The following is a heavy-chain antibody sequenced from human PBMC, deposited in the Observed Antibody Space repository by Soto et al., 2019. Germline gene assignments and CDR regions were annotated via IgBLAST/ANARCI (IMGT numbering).Heavy chain of an antibody. D-gene: IGHD3-9*01. CDR2: IIPIFGTA. CDR3: ARASYYDILTGYINWFDP. V-gene: IGHV1-69*06. J-gene: IGHJ5*02. CDR1: GGTFSSYA. Sequence: SVKVSCKASGGTFSSYAISWVRQAPGQGLEWMGGIIPIFGTANYAQKFQGRVTITADKSTSTAYMELSSLRSEDTAVYYCARASYYDILTGYINWFDPWGQGTLVTVSS.